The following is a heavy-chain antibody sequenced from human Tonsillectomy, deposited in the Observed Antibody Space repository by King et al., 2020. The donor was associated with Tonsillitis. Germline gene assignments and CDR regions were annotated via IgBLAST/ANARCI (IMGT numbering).Heavy chain of an antibody. CDR2: SMTSDSSI. V-gene: IGHV3-48*03. CDR3: ARDMGGTFNH. CDR1: GFTISSYE. D-gene: IGHD1-1*01. J-gene: IGHJ5*02. Sequence: VQLVESGGGLLQPGGSLRLSCEASGFTISSYEMNWVRQAPGKGLEWVSFSMTSDSSIYYADSVKGRFTMSRDNAKNSLHLQLNSLRAEDTAVYYCARDMGGTFNHWGQGTLVTVSS.